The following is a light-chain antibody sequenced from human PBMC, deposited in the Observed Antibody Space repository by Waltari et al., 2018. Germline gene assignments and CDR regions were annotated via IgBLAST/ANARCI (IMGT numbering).Light chain of an antibody. CDR1: QNIGRW. CDR2: EVS. J-gene: IGKJ1*01. CDR3: QQYDNEWS. Sequence: DIQMTQSHSILSASVGDRVPITCRASQNIGRWLAWYQQKPGKAPKVLIYEVSSLQSGAPSRFSGSGSGTEFILTITSLQPDDIATYYCQQYDNEWSFGQGTKVEI. V-gene: IGKV1-5*03.